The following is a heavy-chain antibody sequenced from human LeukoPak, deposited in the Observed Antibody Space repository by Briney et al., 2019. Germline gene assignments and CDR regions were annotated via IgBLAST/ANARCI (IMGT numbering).Heavy chain of an antibody. CDR3: ASGPRGSSRHGMSRMYYFAS. CDR2: INQSGGI. CDR1: GGSFSGYR. Sequence: SETLSLTCAVYGGSFSGYRWSWIRQSPGKGLEWIWEINQSGGINYNPFLKSRVTISVDTSKNQFSLKLNSVTAADAAVYYCASGPRGSSRHGMSRMYYFASWGQGTLVTVSS. J-gene: IGHJ4*02. D-gene: IGHD1-26*01. V-gene: IGHV4-34*01.